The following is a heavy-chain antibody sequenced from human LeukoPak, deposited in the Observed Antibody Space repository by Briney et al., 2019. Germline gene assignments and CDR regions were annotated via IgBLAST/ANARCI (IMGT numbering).Heavy chain of an antibody. D-gene: IGHD3-10*01. J-gene: IGHJ3*02. CDR2: IYSGGST. Sequence: GGSLRLSCAASGFTVSSNYMSWVRQAPGKGLEGVSVIYSGGSTYYADSVKGRFTISRDNSKNTLYLQMNSLRAEDTAVYYCARDRVWFGELLGAFDIWGQGTMVTVSS. CDR1: GFTVSSNY. V-gene: IGHV3-66*01. CDR3: ARDRVWFGELLGAFDI.